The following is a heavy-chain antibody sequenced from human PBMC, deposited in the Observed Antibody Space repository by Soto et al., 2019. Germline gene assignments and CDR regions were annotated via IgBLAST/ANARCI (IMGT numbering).Heavy chain of an antibody. V-gene: IGHV3-33*01. CDR2: IWYDGSNK. J-gene: IGHJ4*02. D-gene: IGHD1-26*01. Sequence: QVQLVESGGGVVQPGRYLRLSCAASGFTFSSYGMHWVRQAPGKGLGWVAVIWYDGSNKYYADSVKGRFTIPRDNSKNTLYLQVNSLRAEDTAVYYCASDLAVGAALGGLFDYWGQGTLVTVSS. CDR3: ASDLAVGAALGGLFDY. CDR1: GFTFSSYG.